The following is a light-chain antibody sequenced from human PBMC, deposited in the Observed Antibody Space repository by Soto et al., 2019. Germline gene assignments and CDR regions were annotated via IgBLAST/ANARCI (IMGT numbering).Light chain of an antibody. V-gene: IGLV2-8*01. Sequence: QSVLTQPPSASGPPGQSVTISCTGTSSDVGGYDYVSWYQQYPGKTPKLMIFEVTKRPSGVSDRFSGSKSGNTASLTVSGLRAEDEAYYFCLSYAGTAYVVGTGAKVTVL. CDR3: LSYAGTAYV. CDR2: EVT. CDR1: SSDVGGYDY. J-gene: IGLJ1*01.